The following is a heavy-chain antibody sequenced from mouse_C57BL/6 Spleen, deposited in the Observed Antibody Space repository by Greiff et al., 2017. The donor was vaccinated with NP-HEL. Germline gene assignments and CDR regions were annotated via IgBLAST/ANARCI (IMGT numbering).Heavy chain of an antibody. CDR3: ARSLYYGYDDYYAMDY. J-gene: IGHJ4*01. Sequence: VQLQQSVAELVRPGASVKLSCTASGFNIKNTYMHWVKQRPEQGLEWIGRIDPANGNTKYAPKFQGTATITADTSSNTAYLQLSSLTSEDTAIYYCARSLYYGYDDYYAMDYWGQGTSVTVSS. CDR2: IDPANGNT. D-gene: IGHD2-2*01. CDR1: GFNIKNTY. V-gene: IGHV14-3*01.